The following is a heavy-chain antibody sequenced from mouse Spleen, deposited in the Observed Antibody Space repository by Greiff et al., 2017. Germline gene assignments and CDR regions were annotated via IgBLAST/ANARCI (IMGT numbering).Heavy chain of an antibody. CDR1: GFTFSSYG. J-gene: IGHJ4*01. Sequence: EVKLVESGGDLVKPGGSLKLSCAASGFTFSSYGMSWVRQTPDKRLEWVATISSGGSYTYYPDSVKGRFTISRDNAKNTLYLQMSSLKSEDTAMYYCARFQDYAMDYWGQGTSVTVSS. CDR3: ARFQDYAMDY. V-gene: IGHV5-6*01. CDR2: ISSGGSYT.